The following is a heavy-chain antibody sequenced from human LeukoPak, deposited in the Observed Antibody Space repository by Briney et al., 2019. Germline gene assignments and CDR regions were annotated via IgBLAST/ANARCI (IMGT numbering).Heavy chain of an antibody. CDR3: ARDTPILTGYYPAFFDY. J-gene: IGHJ4*02. CDR1: EFTFSSYA. V-gene: IGHV3-30*01. CDR2: ISYDGSNK. Sequence: GGSLRLSCAASEFTFSSYAMHWVRQAPGKGLEWVAVISYDGSNKYYADSVKGRFTISRDNSKNTLYLQMNSLRAEDTAVYYCARDTPILTGYYPAFFDYWGQGTLVTVSS. D-gene: IGHD3-9*01.